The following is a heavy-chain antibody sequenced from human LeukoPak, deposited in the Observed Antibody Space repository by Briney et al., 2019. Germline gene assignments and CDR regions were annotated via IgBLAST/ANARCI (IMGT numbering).Heavy chain of an antibody. D-gene: IGHD1-14*01. CDR2: IYYSGNT. CDR1: GGSISNSIYY. J-gene: IGHJ3*02. V-gene: IGHV4-39*07. CDR3: ARESTITDDAFDI. Sequence: SETLSLTCTVSGGSISNSIYYWGWIRQPPGKGLEWIGSIYYSGNTYYYPSLKSRVTISVDTSKNQFSLKLTSVTAADTAVYYCARESTITDDAFDIWGQRTMVTVPS.